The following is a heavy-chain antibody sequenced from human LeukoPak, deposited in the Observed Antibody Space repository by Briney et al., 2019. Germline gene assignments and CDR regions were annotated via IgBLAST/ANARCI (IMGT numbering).Heavy chain of an antibody. CDR2: IIPIFGIA. V-gene: IGHV1-69*02. D-gene: IGHD3-22*01. J-gene: IGHJ4*02. CDR3: ARHYYDSSGYLYYFDY. CDR1: GYTFTGYY. Sequence: SVKVSCKASGYTFTGYYMHWVRQAPGQGLEWMGRIIPIFGIANYAQKFQGRVTITADKSTSTAYMELSSLRSEDTAVYHCARHYYDSSGYLYYFDYWGQGTLVTVSS.